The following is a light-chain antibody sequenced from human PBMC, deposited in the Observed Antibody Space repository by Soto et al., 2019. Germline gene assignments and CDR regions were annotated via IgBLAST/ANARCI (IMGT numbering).Light chain of an antibody. J-gene: IGLJ2*01. CDR3: NSYTNSSAVV. CDR1: RXDIGAYDY. V-gene: IGLV2-14*01. CDR2: EVT. Sequence: QSALPQPASVSGSPGQSITISCAGTRXDIGAYDYVSWYQQHPGNAPKLLVYEVTNRPSGVSDRFSGSKSGNTASLTISGLQAEDEADYYCNSYTNSSAVVFGGGTKVNVL.